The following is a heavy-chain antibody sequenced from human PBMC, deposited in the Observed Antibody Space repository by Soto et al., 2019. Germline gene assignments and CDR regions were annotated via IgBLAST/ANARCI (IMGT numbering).Heavy chain of an antibody. J-gene: IGHJ5*02. CDR2: ISTYSGDT. CDR1: GYPFFTYD. CDR3: ARNHGTTTSENWFDP. Sequence: XSVKVSCQASGYPFFTYDIIWVRQAPGQGLEWMGWISTYSGDTKYAQKFQCRVTMTTDTSTTTAYLELRSLRSDDTAVYYCARNHGTTTSENWFDPWGQGTLVTVSS. V-gene: IGHV1-18*01. D-gene: IGHD3-3*01.